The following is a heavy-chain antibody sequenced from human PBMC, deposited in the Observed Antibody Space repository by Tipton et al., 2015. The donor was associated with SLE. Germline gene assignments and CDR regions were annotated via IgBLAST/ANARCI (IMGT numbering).Heavy chain of an antibody. CDR1: GGSISSLY. CDR3: ARAIRFFDP. V-gene: IGHV4-59*11. J-gene: IGHJ5*02. CDR2: IYYSGST. Sequence: TLSLTCTFSGGSISSLYWNWIRQPPGKGLEWIGYIYYSGSTKYNPSLKSRITISEDTSKNQFSLKLSSVTAADTAVYYCARAIRFFDPWGQGTLVTVSS. D-gene: IGHD2-2*02.